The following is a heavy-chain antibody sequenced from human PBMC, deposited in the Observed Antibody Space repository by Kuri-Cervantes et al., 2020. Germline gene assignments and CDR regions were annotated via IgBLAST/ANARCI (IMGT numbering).Heavy chain of an antibody. V-gene: IGHV4-59*01. CDR2: ISYSGST. Sequence: SETLSLTCAVYGGSFSGYSWSWIRQPPGKGLEWIGYISYSGSTNYNPSLKSRVTISVDTSRNQFSLKLNSVTAADTAVFYCARGSYYYMDVWGKGTTVTVSS. CDR3: ARGSYYYMDV. D-gene: IGHD2-15*01. J-gene: IGHJ6*03. CDR1: GGSFSGYS.